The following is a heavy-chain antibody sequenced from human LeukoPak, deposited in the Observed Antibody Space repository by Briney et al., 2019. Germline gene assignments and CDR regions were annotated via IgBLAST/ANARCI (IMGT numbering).Heavy chain of an antibody. CDR1: GFTFSSYS. CDR3: AKVRTGSGGYTYGVDY. D-gene: IGHD5-18*01. CDR2: ISSSSSYI. V-gene: IGHV3-21*04. J-gene: IGHJ4*02. Sequence: GGSLRLSCAASGFTFSSYSMNWVRQAPGKGLEWVSSISSSSSYIYYADPVKGRFTISRDNAKNSLYLQMNSLRAEDTAVFYCAKVRTGSGGYTYGVDYWGQGTLVTVSS.